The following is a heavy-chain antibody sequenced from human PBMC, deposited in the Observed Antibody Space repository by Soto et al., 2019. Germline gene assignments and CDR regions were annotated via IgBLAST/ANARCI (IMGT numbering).Heavy chain of an antibody. D-gene: IGHD1-26*01. CDR1: GFLFENFG. CDR3: AKNQGVELVPLATVDWFDP. CDR2: ISGSGFKK. J-gene: IGHJ5*02. Sequence: GGSLILSWAASGFLFENFGMSWVRPAPGKGLEWISSISGSGFKKYYADSVKGRFTISRDNSKSTVYLELNNLSAEDTAVYHCAKNQGVELVPLATVDWFDPWGQGSVVTLSA. V-gene: IGHV3-23*01.